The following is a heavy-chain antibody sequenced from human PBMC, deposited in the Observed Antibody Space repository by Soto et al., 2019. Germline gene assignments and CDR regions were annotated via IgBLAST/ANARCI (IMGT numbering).Heavy chain of an antibody. V-gene: IGHV1-18*01. D-gene: IGHD1-26*01. J-gene: IGHJ3*02. Sequence: APVEVSSKACGYAFTSYGMSWVQQAPGQGLEWMGWISAYNGNTNYAQKLQGRVTMTTDTSTSTAYMELRSLRAEDTAVYYCARGSYSFLAAFDIWGQGTMVTVSS. CDR3: ARGSYSFLAAFDI. CDR2: ISAYNGNT. CDR1: GYAFTSYG.